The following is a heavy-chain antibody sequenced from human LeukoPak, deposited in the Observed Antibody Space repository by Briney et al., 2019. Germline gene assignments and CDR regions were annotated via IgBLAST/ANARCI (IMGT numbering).Heavy chain of an antibody. V-gene: IGHV4-39*01. CDR2: IYYTGRT. Sequence: SETLSLTCTVSGASINSVDYYWGWIRQPPGKGLEWVGTIYYTGRTNYNPSLNSRLTVSEDTSKNQFSLTLTSVTAADTAVYYCARLGRGMAQIDYRSQGTLVTVSS. CDR1: GASINSVDYY. J-gene: IGHJ4*02. D-gene: IGHD3-10*01. CDR3: ARLGRGMAQIDY.